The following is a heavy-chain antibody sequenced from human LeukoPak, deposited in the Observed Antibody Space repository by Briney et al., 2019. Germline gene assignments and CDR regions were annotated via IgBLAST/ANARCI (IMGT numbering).Heavy chain of an antibody. CDR3: ATDRIFSGSSGYYRYFDY. CDR2: FYASDGTS. J-gene: IGHJ4*02. V-gene: IGHV1-46*01. Sequence: ASVKVSCKASGYTFSSYYIHWVRQAPGQGLEWMGIFYASDGTSRYAQKFQGRVTMTEDTSTDTAYMELSSLRSEDTAVYYCATDRIFSGSSGYYRYFDYWGQGTLVTVSS. CDR1: GYTFSSYY. D-gene: IGHD3-22*01.